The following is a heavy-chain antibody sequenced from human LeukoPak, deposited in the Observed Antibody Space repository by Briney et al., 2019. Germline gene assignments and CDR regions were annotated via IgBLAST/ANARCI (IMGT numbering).Heavy chain of an antibody. V-gene: IGHV4-34*01. CDR3: ARGLGYSGYEGAYYFDY. D-gene: IGHD5-12*01. CDR2: INHSGST. CDR1: GVSFSGYY. J-gene: IGHJ4*02. Sequence: SETLSLTCAVYGVSFSGYYWSWIRQPPGKGLEWIGEINHSGSTNYNPSPKSGVTISVDTSKNQFSLKLSSVTDADTAVYYCARGLGYSGYEGAYYFDYWGQGTLVPVSS.